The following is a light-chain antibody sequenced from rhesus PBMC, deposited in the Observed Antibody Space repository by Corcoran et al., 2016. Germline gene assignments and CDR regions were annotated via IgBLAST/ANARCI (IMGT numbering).Light chain of an antibody. CDR1: EDISNY. V-gene: IGKV1S16*01. CDR3: QQHYTFPLT. J-gene: IGKJ4*01. Sequence: DIQMTQSPSSLSPSVGDTVTITCRASEDISNYLVWYQQKPGKAPRPLSYYASSLGSGVPSRFSGSRSGKDFTLTITSLQPEDFATYYCQQHYTFPLTFGGGTKVEIK. CDR2: YAS.